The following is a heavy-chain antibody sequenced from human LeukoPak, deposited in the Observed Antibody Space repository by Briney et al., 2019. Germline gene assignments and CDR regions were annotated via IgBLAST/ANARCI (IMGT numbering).Heavy chain of an antibody. J-gene: IGHJ3*02. V-gene: IGHV3-21*01. CDR2: INGRSNYI. Sequence: AESLRLSCAATEFTFSTYTMNWVRQVPGKGLEWVSSINGRSNYIYYADSMKGRFTISRDNAKNSLYPQMNSLRDDDTALYYCAREDGVVGATSAFDIWGLGTMLTVSS. D-gene: IGHD1-26*01. CDR1: EFTFSTYT. CDR3: AREDGVVGATSAFDI.